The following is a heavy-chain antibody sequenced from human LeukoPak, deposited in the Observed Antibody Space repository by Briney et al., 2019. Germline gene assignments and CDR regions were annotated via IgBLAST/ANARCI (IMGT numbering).Heavy chain of an antibody. CDR1: GFTVSSNY. CDR2: IYGGGTT. Sequence: PGGSLRLSCGASGFTVSSNYMSWVRQAPGKGLEWVSVIYGGGTTYYADSVKGRFTISRDNSKNTLYLQVNYLRAEDTAVYYCARALPFGGYFDYWGQGTLVTVSS. J-gene: IGHJ4*02. V-gene: IGHV3-66*02. D-gene: IGHD3-16*01. CDR3: ARALPFGGYFDY.